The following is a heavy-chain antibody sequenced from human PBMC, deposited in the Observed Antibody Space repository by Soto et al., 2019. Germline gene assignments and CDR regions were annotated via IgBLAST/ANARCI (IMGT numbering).Heavy chain of an antibody. CDR3: AKDSNSYGPLYYFDY. Sequence: QTRSCAPCGLNFIIYGMQRDHQAPGKGLEGVEVISYDGSNKYYADSVRGRFTISRDNSKNTLYLQMNSLRAEDTAVYYCAKDSNSYGPLYYFDYWGQGTLVTVSS. CDR1: GLNFIIYG. J-gene: IGHJ4*02. CDR2: ISYDGSNK. D-gene: IGHD5-18*01. V-gene: IGHV3-30*18.